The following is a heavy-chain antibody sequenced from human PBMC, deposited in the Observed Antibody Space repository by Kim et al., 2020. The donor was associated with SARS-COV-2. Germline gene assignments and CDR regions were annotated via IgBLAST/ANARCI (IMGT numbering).Heavy chain of an antibody. CDR1: GFTFISYS. D-gene: IGHD5-12*01. CDR2: IRSGGSYI. CDR3: ARTGSPGYSVSY. V-gene: IGHV3-21*01. Sequence: GGSLRLSCAASGFTFISYSMNWVRQTPGKGLEWVSSIRSGGSYIYSSDSVKGRFTISRDNAKNSLYLQMKSRRAEDTAVYYWARTGSPGYSVSYGGHG. J-gene: IGHJ4*03.